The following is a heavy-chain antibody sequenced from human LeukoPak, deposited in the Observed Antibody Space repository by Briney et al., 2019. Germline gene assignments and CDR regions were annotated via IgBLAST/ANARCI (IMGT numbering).Heavy chain of an antibody. CDR2: INPNSGGT. D-gene: IGHD3-10*01. CDR3: ARANSMVRGENWFDP. V-gene: IGHV1-2*06. CDR1: GYTFTGYH. Sequence: ASVKVSCKASGYTFTGYHMHWVRQAPGQGLEWMGRINPNSGGTNYAQKFQGRVTMTRDTSISTAYMELSRLRSDDTAVYYCARANSMVRGENWFDPWGQGTLVTVSS. J-gene: IGHJ5*02.